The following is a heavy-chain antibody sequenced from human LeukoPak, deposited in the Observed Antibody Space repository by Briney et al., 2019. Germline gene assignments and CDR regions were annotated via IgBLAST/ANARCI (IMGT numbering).Heavy chain of an antibody. Sequence: GASVKVSFKASGYMFTGYYIHWVRRAPGQGLEWMGWINSNSGDTKYAQKFQGRVTMARDTSITTVYMGLSSLRSDDTAVYYCARDKSGIDYWGQGTLVTVSS. CDR1: GYMFTGYY. CDR2: INSNSGDT. J-gene: IGHJ4*02. V-gene: IGHV1-2*02. CDR3: ARDKSGIDY. D-gene: IGHD1-26*01.